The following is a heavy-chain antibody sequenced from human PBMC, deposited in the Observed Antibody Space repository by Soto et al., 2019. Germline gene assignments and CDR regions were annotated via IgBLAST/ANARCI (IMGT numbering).Heavy chain of an antibody. CDR1: GGTFSTKYA. CDR2: ITPSFGTR. V-gene: IGHV1-69*01. J-gene: IGHJ4*02. Sequence: QVQLVQSGAEVKKPGSSVKVSCTASGGTFSTKYAISWVRQAPGEGLEWMGGITPSFGTRDYAQKFQDRVTITADASTSIVYMELTSLRSQDTAVYYCATSPGFGGYYVVWGQGTLVTVSS. D-gene: IGHD3-10*02. CDR3: ATSPGFGGYYVV.